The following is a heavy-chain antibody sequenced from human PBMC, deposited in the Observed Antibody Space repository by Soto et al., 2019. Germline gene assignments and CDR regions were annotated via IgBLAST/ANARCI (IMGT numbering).Heavy chain of an antibody. CDR2: IHSGGST. CDR3: ARLVAAVPGPYYFDY. D-gene: IGHD6-19*01. CDR1: GITVSSNF. V-gene: IGHV3-66*04. Sequence: EVQLVESGGGLVQPGGSLRLSCEASGITVSSNFMTWVRQAPGKGLEWVSVIHSGGSTYSANSVKGRITISRDNSKNTVYLQMNSLRAEDTAVYYCARLVAAVPGPYYFDYWGQGTLVTVSS. J-gene: IGHJ4*02.